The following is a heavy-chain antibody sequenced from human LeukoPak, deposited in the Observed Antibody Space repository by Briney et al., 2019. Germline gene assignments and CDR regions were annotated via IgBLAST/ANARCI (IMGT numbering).Heavy chain of an antibody. CDR1: GGSVSSNSYY. D-gene: IGHD6-19*01. V-gene: IGHV4-61*01. CDR2: IDYTGSA. Sequence: SETLSLTCTVSGGSVSSNSYYWSWVRQPLGKGLEWIGFIDYTGSANYNPSLKSRVTISLDTSKNQFSVKVMSVTAADTAVYYCARIPVAKTFDYWGQGTLVTVSS. J-gene: IGHJ4*02. CDR3: ARIPVAKTFDY.